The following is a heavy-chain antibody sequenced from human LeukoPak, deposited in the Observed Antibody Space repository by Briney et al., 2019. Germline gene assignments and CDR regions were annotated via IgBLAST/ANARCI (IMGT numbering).Heavy chain of an antibody. CDR3: ARRPYSSSSDAFDI. CDR1: GGSISSSSYY. CDR2: IYYSGST. J-gene: IGHJ3*02. Sequence: SETLSLACTVSGGSISSSSYYWGGIRQPPGKGLEWIGSIYYSGSTYYNPSLKSRVTISVDTSKNQFSLKLSSVTAADTAVYYCARRPYSSSSDAFDIWGQGTMVTVSS. V-gene: IGHV4-39*07. D-gene: IGHD6-6*01.